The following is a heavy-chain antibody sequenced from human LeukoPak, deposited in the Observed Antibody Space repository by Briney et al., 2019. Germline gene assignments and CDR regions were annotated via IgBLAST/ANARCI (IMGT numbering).Heavy chain of an antibody. CDR1: GYSFTSYW. J-gene: IGHJ3*02. V-gene: IGHV5-51*01. CDR3: ARRGCGGDGYCDAFDI. D-gene: IGHD5-24*01. CDR2: IYPGDSDT. Sequence: GESLKISCKGSGYSFTSYWIGWVRQMPGKGLEWMGIIYPGDSDTRYSPSFQGQVTISADKSIGTAYLQWSSLKASDTAMYYCARRGCGGDGYCDAFDIWGQGTMVTVSS.